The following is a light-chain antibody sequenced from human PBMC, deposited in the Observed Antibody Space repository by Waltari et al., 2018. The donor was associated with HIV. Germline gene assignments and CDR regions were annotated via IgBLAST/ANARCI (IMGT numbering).Light chain of an antibody. V-gene: IGLV2-14*03. Sequence: QSALPQPASLPGSPGQSITIAFPATKSDIGSVSWYQQHPGKAPRLLIYDVTNRPSGVPSRFSGSKSAYTASLTISGLQAEDEADYYCSSYTDSDTHVIFGGGTRLT. J-gene: IGLJ2*01. CDR3: SSYTDSDTHVI. CDR2: DVT. CDR1: KSDIGS.